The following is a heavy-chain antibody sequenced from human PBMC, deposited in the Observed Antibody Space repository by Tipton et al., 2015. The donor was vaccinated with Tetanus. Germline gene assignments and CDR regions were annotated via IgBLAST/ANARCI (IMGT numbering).Heavy chain of an antibody. V-gene: IGHV4-39*01. J-gene: IGHJ5*02. CDR2: IYHSGNT. CDR3: ARHLYGYWFDP. D-gene: IGHD3-10*01. Sequence: GWIRQPPGKGLEWIGSIYHSGNTYYNSSLKSRVTISVDTSKNQISLTLSCVTAADTAVYYCARHLYGYWFDPWGQGALVTVSS.